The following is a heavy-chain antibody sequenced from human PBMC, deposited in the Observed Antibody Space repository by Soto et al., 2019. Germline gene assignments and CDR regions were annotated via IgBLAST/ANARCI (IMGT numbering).Heavy chain of an antibody. CDR2: VYHNGGA. Sequence: SETLSLTXTVSGVSIHNSHSFWAWIRQPPGKGLQFIASVYHNGGAHYNSSLKSRVTISVDTANNQVSLRMRSLTAADTAFYYCGRVVEGATRHTDPDSWGQGILVTVSS. CDR3: GRVVEGATRHTDPDS. D-gene: IGHD2-21*01. J-gene: IGHJ5*01. CDR1: GVSIHNSHSF. V-gene: IGHV4-39*01.